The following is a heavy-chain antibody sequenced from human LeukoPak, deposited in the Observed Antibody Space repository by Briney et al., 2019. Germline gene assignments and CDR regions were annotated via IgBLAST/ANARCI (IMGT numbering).Heavy chain of an antibody. CDR2: INHSGST. Sequence: SETLSLTCAVYGGSFSGYYWSWNRQPPGKGLEWIGEINHSGSTNYNPSLKSRVTISVDTSKNQFSLKLSSVTAADTAVYYCARVPAWIPNRYFQHWGQGTLVTVSS. D-gene: IGHD1-14*01. CDR3: ARVPAWIPNRYFQH. J-gene: IGHJ1*01. V-gene: IGHV4-34*01. CDR1: GGSFSGYY.